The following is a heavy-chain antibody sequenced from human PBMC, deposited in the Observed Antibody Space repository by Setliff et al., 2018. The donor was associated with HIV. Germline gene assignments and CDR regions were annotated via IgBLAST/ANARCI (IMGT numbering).Heavy chain of an antibody. V-gene: IGHV4-30-4*08. D-gene: IGHD2-21*02. J-gene: IGHJ5*02. CDR1: GGSISSGDYY. CDR3: ARHDCGGDCSINWFDP. CDR2: IYYSGST. Sequence: SETLSLTCTVSGGSISSGDYYWSWIRQPPGKGLEWIGYIYYSGSTYYNPSLKSRVTISVDTSKNQFSLNLSSVTAADTAVYYCARHDCGGDCSINWFDPWGQGTLVTVSS.